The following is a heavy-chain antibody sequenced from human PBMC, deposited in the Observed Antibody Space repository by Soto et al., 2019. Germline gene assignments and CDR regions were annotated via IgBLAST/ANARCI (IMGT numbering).Heavy chain of an antibody. V-gene: IGHV6-1*01. D-gene: IGHD6-13*01. CDR1: GDSVSSNSAA. Sequence: SQTLSLTCAISGDSVSSNSAAWNWIRQSPSRGLEWLGRTYYRSKWYNDYAVSVKSRITINPDTSKNQFSLQLNSVTPEDTAVYYCARDREKAAAGTVYYYYGMDVWGQGTTVTVSS. J-gene: IGHJ6*02. CDR2: TYYRSKWYN. CDR3: ARDREKAAAGTVYYYYGMDV.